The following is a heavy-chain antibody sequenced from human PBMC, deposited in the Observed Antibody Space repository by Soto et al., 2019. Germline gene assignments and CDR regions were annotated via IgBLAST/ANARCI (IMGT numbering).Heavy chain of an antibody. Sequence: GGSLRLSCAASGFTFSSYAMSWVRQAPGKGLEWVSAISGSGGSTYYADSVKGRFTISRDNSKNTLYLQMNSLRAEDTAVYYCANLRYFDWLRYFDYWGQGTLVTVSS. CDR2: ISGSGGST. V-gene: IGHV3-23*01. CDR3: ANLRYFDWLRYFDY. D-gene: IGHD3-9*01. J-gene: IGHJ4*02. CDR1: GFTFSSYA.